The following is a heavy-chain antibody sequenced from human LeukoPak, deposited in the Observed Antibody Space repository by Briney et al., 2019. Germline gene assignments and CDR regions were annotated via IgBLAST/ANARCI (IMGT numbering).Heavy chain of an antibody. D-gene: IGHD2-15*01. Sequence: GGTLRLSCAASGFTFSSYGMSWVRQAPGKGLEWVSSISFTGGTTYYADSVKGRFTISRDNSKDTLYLQMNSVRAEDTAIYYCVKNGDRGAYCSGGSCYPYYYYYMDVWGKGTTVTISS. CDR2: ISFTGGTT. V-gene: IGHV3-23*01. CDR1: GFTFSSYG. J-gene: IGHJ6*03. CDR3: VKNGDRGAYCSGGSCYPYYYYYMDV.